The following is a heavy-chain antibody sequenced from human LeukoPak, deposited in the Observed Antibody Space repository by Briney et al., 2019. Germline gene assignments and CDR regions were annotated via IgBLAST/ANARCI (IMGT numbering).Heavy chain of an antibody. V-gene: IGHV1-69*13. D-gene: IGHD1-26*01. CDR1: GGTFSSYA. CDR3: AIGYSGSRRWGDFDY. CDR2: IIPIFGTA. Sequence: SVKVSCKASGGTFSSYAISWVRQAPGQGLEWMGGIIPIFGTANYAQKFQGRVTITADESTSTAYMELSSLRSEDTAVYYCAIGYSGSRRWGDFDYWGQGTLVTVSS. J-gene: IGHJ4*02.